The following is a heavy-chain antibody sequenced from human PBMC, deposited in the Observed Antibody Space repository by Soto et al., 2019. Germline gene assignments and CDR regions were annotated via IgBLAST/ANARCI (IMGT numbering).Heavy chain of an antibody. J-gene: IGHJ3*02. CDR1: GFTFSSYS. CDR3: ARVVGELLWFGDPRPAFDI. CDR2: ISSSSSYI. Sequence: LRLSCAASGFTFSSYSMNWVRQAPGKGLEWVSSISSSSSYIYYADSVKGRFTISRDNAKNSLYLQMNSLRAEDTAVYYCARVVGELLWFGDPRPAFDIWGQGTMVTVSS. D-gene: IGHD3-10*01. V-gene: IGHV3-21*01.